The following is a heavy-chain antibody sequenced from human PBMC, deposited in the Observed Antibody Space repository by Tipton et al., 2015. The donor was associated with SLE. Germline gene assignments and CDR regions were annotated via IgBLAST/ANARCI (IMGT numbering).Heavy chain of an antibody. V-gene: IGHV4-4*07. Sequence: LRLSCTVYGGSFSGYYWSWIRQPAGKGLEWIGLIYNSGITNYNPSLRSRVTLSVDMSKNQFSLRLSSVTAADTGVYYCVKSVVVVSPRDYYYYMDVWGKGTTVTVSS. J-gene: IGHJ6*03. CDR2: IYNSGIT. CDR1: GGSFSGYY. D-gene: IGHD2-15*01. CDR3: VKSVVVVSPRDYYYYMDV.